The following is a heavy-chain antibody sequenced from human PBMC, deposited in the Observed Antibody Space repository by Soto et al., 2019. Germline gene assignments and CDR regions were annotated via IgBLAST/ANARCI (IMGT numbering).Heavy chain of an antibody. V-gene: IGHV3-30*03. CDR1: GFTFSSYG. CDR3: ATDRGRGFSSPSCYTYYYYGMAV. Sequence: QVQLVESGGGVVQPGGSLRLSCAASGFTFSSYGMHWVRQAPGKGLEWVAVISDDGSNKYYADSVKGRFTITRDNSKNSLSLQMNPMRAGNRTVYYCATDRGRGFSSPSCYTYYYYGMAVWGRGTTVTVSS. D-gene: IGHD2-2*02. J-gene: IGHJ6*04. CDR2: ISDDGSNK.